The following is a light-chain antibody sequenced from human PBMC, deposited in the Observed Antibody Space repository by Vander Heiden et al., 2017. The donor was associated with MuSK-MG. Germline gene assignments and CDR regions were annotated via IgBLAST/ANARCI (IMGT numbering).Light chain of an antibody. Sequence: QSVLTQPPSVAGAPGQRVTTSSTGNSSNIGAGYDVHWYQQLPGTAPKFLIFANDNRPSGVPDRFSGSKSGSSASLAITSLPAEDEADYYCQSYDTSLTGVVFGGGTKLTVL. CDR2: AND. J-gene: IGLJ2*01. V-gene: IGLV1-40*01. CDR3: QSYDTSLTGVV. CDR1: SSNIGAGYD.